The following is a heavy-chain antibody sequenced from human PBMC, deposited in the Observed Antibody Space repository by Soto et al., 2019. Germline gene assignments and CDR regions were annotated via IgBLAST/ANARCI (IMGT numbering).Heavy chain of an antibody. Sequence: PSETLSLTCTVSGGSISSGGYYWSWIRQHPGKGLEWIGYIYYSGSTYYNPSHKSRVTISVDTSKKQFSLKLSSVTAADTAVYYCARVSLRFNWFDPWGQGTLVTVS. CDR2: IYYSGST. D-gene: IGHD5-12*01. J-gene: IGHJ5*02. V-gene: IGHV4-31*03. CDR1: GGSISSGGYY. CDR3: ARVSLRFNWFDP.